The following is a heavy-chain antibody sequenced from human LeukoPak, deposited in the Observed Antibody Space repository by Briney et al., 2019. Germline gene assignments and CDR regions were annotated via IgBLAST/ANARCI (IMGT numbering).Heavy chain of an antibody. D-gene: IGHD1-26*01. CDR2: ITSSDGGT. CDR1: GFKFGNYA. V-gene: IGHV3-23*01. J-gene: IGHJ1*01. CDR3: ARDHSGNYYSGWFQH. Sequence: PGGSLRLSCSASGFKFGNYAMSWVRRAPGKRLEWISAITSSDGGTHYADSVKGRFTISRDNSKNTLYLQMNSLRAEDTAVYYCARDHSGNYYSGWFQHWGQGTLVTVSS.